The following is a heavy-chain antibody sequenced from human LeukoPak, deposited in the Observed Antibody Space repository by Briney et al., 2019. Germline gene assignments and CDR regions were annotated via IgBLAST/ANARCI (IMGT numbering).Heavy chain of an antibody. V-gene: IGHV3-43*02. J-gene: IGHJ4*02. Sequence: PGGSLRLSCAASGFSFDDYAMHWVRQAPGKGLEWVSLISGDGGRTFYADSVKGRLTISRDNRKNSLYLQMNSLRTEDTALYYCAKDIHERGYPDYWGQGTLVTVSS. CDR3: AKDIHERGYPDY. CDR2: ISGDGGRT. CDR1: GFSFDDYA. D-gene: IGHD3-22*01.